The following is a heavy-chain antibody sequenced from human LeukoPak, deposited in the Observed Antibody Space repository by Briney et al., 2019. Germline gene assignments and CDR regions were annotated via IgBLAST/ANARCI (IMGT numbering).Heavy chain of an antibody. CDR3: ARGPVVVVAATHYFDS. Sequence: SGTLSLTCAVSGGSISSSNWWSWVRQPPGKGLEWIGEIYHSGSTNYNPSLKSRVTISVDKSKNQFSLKLSSVTAADTAVYYCARGPVVVVAATHYFDSWGQGTLVTVSS. V-gene: IGHV4-4*02. CDR2: IYHSGST. D-gene: IGHD2-15*01. CDR1: GGSISSSNW. J-gene: IGHJ4*02.